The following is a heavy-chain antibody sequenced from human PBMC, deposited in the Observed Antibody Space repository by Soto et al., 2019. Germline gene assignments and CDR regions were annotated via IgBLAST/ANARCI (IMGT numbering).Heavy chain of an antibody. CDR1: GYIFSNYW. CDR2: IFPGDSDT. Sequence: GESRKISCKASGYIFSNYWIGWVRQMPGKGLEWMGMIFPGDSDTRYSPSFQGQVTMSAGKSINTAYLQWNDLKASDTAIYYCARLKTGNPGYYAMDVSGPATTVTVS. CDR3: ARLKTGNPGYYAMDV. V-gene: IGHV5-51*01. D-gene: IGHD6-13*01. J-gene: IGHJ6*02.